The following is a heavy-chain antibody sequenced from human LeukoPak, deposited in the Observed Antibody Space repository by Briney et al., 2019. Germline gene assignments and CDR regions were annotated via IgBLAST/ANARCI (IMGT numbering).Heavy chain of an antibody. V-gene: IGHV3-23*01. CDR1: GFTFSSYA. Sequence: GGSLRLSCAASGFTFSSYAMSWVRQAPGKGLEWVSAISGSGGSTYYADSVKGRFTISGDNSKNTLYLQMNSLRAEDTAFYFCAKGSPIYVGVVFFDFWGQGTLLTVSS. D-gene: IGHD1-26*01. CDR3: AKGSPIYVGVVFFDF. CDR2: ISGSGGST. J-gene: IGHJ4*02.